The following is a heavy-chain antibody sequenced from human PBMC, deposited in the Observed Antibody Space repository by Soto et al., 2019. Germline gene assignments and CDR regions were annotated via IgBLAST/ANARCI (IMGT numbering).Heavy chain of an antibody. Sequence: SETLSLTCTVSGASITSGNYYWGWIRQPPGKGLQWIGYIYYSGSTNYNPSLKSRVTISVDTSKNQFSLKLSSVTAANTAVYYCAREGGSGPNWFDPWGQGTLVTVSS. D-gene: IGHD6-19*01. CDR3: AREGGSGPNWFDP. J-gene: IGHJ5*02. V-gene: IGHV4-61*01. CDR2: IYYSGST. CDR1: GASITSGNYY.